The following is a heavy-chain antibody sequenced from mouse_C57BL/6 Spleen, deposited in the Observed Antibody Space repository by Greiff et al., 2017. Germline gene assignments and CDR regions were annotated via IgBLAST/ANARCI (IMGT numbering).Heavy chain of an antibody. CDR3: ARRGGNSYPAWFAY. Sequence: QVQLQQSGPELVKPGASVKISCKASGYTFTDYYINWVKQRPGQGLEWIGWIFPGSGSTYYNEKFKGKATLTVDKSSSTAYMLLSSLTSEDSAVSFFARRGGNSYPAWFAYWGQGTLVTVSA. CDR1: GYTFTDYY. J-gene: IGHJ3*01. V-gene: IGHV1-75*01. D-gene: IGHD1-1*01. CDR2: IFPGSGST.